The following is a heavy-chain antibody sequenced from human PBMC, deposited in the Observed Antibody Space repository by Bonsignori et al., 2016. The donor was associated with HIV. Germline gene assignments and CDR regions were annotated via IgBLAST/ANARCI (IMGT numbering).Heavy chain of an antibody. CDR1: GYTFTSYD. D-gene: IGHD2-15*01. J-gene: IGHJ4*02. Sequence: ASVKVSCKASGYTFTSYDINWVRQATGQGLEWMGWMNPNSGNTGYAQKFQGRVTMTRNTSISTAYMELSSLRSEDTAVYYCASWGTGYSSAWHPVRIDYWGQGTLVTVSS. CDR3: ASWGTGYSSAWHPVRIDY. V-gene: IGHV1-8*02. CDR2: MNPNSGNT.